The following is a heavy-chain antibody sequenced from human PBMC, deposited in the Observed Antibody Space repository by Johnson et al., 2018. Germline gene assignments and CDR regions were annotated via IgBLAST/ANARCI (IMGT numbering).Heavy chain of an antibody. V-gene: IGHV3-30*18. D-gene: IGHD2-15*01. J-gene: IGHJ1*01. CDR3: TKDHDCRGGSCCAGYFQH. CDR1: GFSFRTYG. CDR2: ISYDGSDK. Sequence: VQLVESGGGVVQPGRSLRLSCAASGFSFRTYGMNWVRQAPGKGPEWVALISYDGSDKYYADSVKGRFTNSRDNSKNTLYLQMNSLRAEDTCMYYCTKDHDCRGGSCCAGYFQHWGQGTLVTVSS.